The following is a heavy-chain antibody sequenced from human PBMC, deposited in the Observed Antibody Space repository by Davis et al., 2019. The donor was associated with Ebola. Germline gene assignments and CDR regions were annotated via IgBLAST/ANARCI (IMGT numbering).Heavy chain of an antibody. D-gene: IGHD2-15*01. V-gene: IGHV4-59*12. CDR2: IYYSGST. J-gene: IGHJ4*02. Sequence: SETLSLTCAVYGGSFSSYYWSWIRQPPGKGLEWIWYIYYSGSTNYNPSLKSRVTISVDTSKNQFSLKLSSVTAADTAVYYCARADIVVVVAAFDYWGQGTLVTVSS. CDR1: GGSFSSYY. CDR3: ARADIVVVVAAFDY.